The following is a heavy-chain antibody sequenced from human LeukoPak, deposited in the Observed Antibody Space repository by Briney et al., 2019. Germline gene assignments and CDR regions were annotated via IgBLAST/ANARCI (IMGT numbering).Heavy chain of an antibody. CDR1: GGSISSSSYY. Sequence: SETLSLTCTVSGGSISSSSYYWGWIRQPPGKGLEWIGSIYYSGSTYYNPSLKSRVTISVDTSKNQFSLKLSSVTAADTAVYYCARDMRPYYYDSSGYYYWFDPWGQGTLVTVSS. V-gene: IGHV4-39*07. J-gene: IGHJ5*02. CDR2: IYYSGST. CDR3: ARDMRPYYYDSSGYYYWFDP. D-gene: IGHD3-22*01.